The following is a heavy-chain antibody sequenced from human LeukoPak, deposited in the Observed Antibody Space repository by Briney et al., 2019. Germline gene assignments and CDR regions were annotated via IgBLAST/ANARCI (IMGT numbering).Heavy chain of an antibody. CDR1: GGSISSYY. J-gene: IGHJ5*02. Sequence: TPSETLSLTCTVSGGSISSYYWNWVRQPPGKGLEWIGYIYYSGSTNYNPSLKSRVTISVDTSKNQFSLKLSSVTAADTAVYYCARDMADCSGGSCRPWGQGTLVTVSS. V-gene: IGHV4-59*01. D-gene: IGHD2-15*01. CDR2: IYYSGST. CDR3: ARDMADCSGGSCRP.